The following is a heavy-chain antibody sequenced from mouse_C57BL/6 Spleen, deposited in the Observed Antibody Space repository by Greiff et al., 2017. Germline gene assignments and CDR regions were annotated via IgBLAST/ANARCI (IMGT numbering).Heavy chain of an antibody. CDR1: GFTFSDYY. J-gene: IGHJ4*01. V-gene: IGHV5-16*01. Sequence: EVKVVESEGGLVQPGSSMKLSCTASGFTFSDYYMAWVRQVPEKGLEWVANINYDGSSTYYLDSLKSRFIISRDNAKNIPYLQMSSLKSEDTATYYCARARAPYYAMDYWGQGTSVTVSS. CDR3: ARARAPYYAMDY. CDR2: INYDGSST. D-gene: IGHD3-1*01.